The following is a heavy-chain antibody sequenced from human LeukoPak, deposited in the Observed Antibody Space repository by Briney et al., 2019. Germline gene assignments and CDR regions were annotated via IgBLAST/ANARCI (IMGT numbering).Heavy chain of an antibody. V-gene: IGHV3-74*01. CDR3: ARGSPDFWSGYLIDY. CDR1: GFTFSSYW. D-gene: IGHD3-3*01. CDR2: INSDGSST. J-gene: IGHJ4*02. Sequence: GGSLRLXCAASGFTFSSYWMHWVRQAPGKGLVWVSRINSDGSSTSYADSVKGRFTISRDNAKNTLYLQMNSLRAEDTAVYYCARGSPDFWSGYLIDYWGQGTLVTVSS.